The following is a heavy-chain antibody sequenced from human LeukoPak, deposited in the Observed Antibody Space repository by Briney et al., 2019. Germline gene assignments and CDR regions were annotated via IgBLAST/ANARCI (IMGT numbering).Heavy chain of an antibody. CDR1: GGTFSSYA. D-gene: IGHD1-26*01. CDR3: GRGQSGEWELLSGWWFDP. CDR2: IIPIFGTA. Sequence: ASVKVSCKASGGTFSSYAISWVRQAPGQGLEWMGGIIPIFGTANYAQKFQGRVTITADKSTSTAYMEPSRLRSEETAVYCCGRGQSGEWELLSGWWFDPWGQGTLVTVSS. J-gene: IGHJ5*02. V-gene: IGHV1-69*06.